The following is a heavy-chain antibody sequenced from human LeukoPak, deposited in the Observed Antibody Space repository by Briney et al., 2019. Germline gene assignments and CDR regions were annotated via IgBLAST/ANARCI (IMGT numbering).Heavy chain of an antibody. CDR3: ARDGPDYGDYINFDY. CDR2: ISGYNGKT. V-gene: IGHV1-18*04. D-gene: IGHD4-17*01. Sequence: GASVKVSCKASGYIFTDYYMYWVRQAPGQGPEWMGWISGYNGKTNYAQKLQGRVTMTTDTSTNTAYMELRSLRSDDTAVYYCARDGPDYGDYINFDYWGQGTLVTVSS. J-gene: IGHJ4*02. CDR1: GYIFTDYY.